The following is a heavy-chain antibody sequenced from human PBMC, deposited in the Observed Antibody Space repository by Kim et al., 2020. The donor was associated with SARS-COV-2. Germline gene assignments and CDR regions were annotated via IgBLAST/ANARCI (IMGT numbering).Heavy chain of an antibody. CDR1: GGSISSYY. D-gene: IGHD6-25*01. CDR2: IYTSGST. Sequence: SETLSLTCTVSGGSISSYYWSWSRQRAGKGLELIGLIYTSGSTNNNPTLKSRGTMSVYTSKNQFPLKLSHVTAADTAVYYCARVRPAYGMDVWGQGTTVTVSS. V-gene: IGHV4-4*07. CDR3: ARVRPAYGMDV. J-gene: IGHJ6*02.